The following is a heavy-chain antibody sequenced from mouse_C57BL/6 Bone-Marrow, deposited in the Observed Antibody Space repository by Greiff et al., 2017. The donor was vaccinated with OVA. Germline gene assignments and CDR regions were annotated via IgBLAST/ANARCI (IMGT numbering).Heavy chain of an antibody. Sequence: QVQLQQSGAELVRPGASVTLSCKASGYTFTDYEMHWVKQTPVHGLEWIGAIDPETGGTAYNQKVKGKAILTADKSSSTAYMELRSLTSEDSAVYYSTRGDSNSYVMYYWGEGTS. CDR1: GYTFTDYE. CDR3: TRGDSNSYVMYY. J-gene: IGHJ4*01. CDR2: IDPETGGT. V-gene: IGHV1-15*01. D-gene: IGHD2-5*01.